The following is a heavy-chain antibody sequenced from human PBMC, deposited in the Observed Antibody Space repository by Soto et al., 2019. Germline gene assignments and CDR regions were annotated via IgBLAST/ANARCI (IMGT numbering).Heavy chain of an antibody. CDR1: GYTFTSYG. Sequence: ASVKVSCKASGYTFTSYGISWVRQAPGQGLGWMGWISAYNGNTNYAQKLQGRVTMTTDTSTSTAYMELRSLRSDDTAVYYCARDRRGYDPRGFDPWGQGTLVTVSS. D-gene: IGHD3-22*01. J-gene: IGHJ5*02. CDR2: ISAYNGNT. V-gene: IGHV1-18*01. CDR3: ARDRRGYDPRGFDP.